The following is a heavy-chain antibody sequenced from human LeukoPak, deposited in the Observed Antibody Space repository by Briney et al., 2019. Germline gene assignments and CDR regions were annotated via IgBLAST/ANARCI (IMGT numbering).Heavy chain of an antibody. D-gene: IGHD2/OR15-2a*01. J-gene: IGHJ6*03. V-gene: IGHV4-4*09. CDR2: IYTSGST. CDR3: ARLSDYYYYMDV. CDR1: GGSISSYY. Sequence: SETLSLTCTVSGGSISSYYWSWIRQPPGKGLEWSGYIYTSGSTNYNPSLKSRVTISVDTSKNQFSLKLSSVTAADTAVYYCARLSDYYYYMDVWGKGTTVTVSS.